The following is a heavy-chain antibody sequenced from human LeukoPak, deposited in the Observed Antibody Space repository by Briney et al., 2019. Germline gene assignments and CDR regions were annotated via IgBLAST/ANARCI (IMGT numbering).Heavy chain of an antibody. Sequence: SGGSLRLSCAASGFTFDDYAMHWVRQAPGEGLEWVAGISWNSGSICYADSVKGRFTISRDNAKNSLYLQMNSLRAEDMALYYCARGGYSYGRSKFDYWGQGTLVTVSS. V-gene: IGHV3-9*03. J-gene: IGHJ4*02. D-gene: IGHD5-18*01. CDR2: ISWNSGSI. CDR1: GFTFDDYA. CDR3: ARGGYSYGRSKFDY.